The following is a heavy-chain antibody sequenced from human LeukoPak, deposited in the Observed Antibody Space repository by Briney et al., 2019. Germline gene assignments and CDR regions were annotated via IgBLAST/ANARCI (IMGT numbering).Heavy chain of an antibody. CDR1: GGSLSTYY. CDR2: INYSGST. J-gene: IGHJ4*02. V-gene: IGHV4-59*01. D-gene: IGHD7-27*01. Sequence: SEILSLTCIVSGGSLSTYYWSWIRQPPGKGLEWIGYINYSGSTNYNPSLKSRVTISVDTSKNQFSLKLISVTAADTAVYYCARLNGGYWGQGTLVTVSS. CDR3: ARLNGGY.